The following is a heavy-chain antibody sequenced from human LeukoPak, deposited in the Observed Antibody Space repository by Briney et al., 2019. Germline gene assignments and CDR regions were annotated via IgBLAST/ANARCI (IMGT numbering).Heavy chain of an antibody. CDR2: ISNNGGYT. CDR3: AKGPYCSSTSCYTVGAFDY. Sequence: PGGSLRLSCAASGFTFSSSAMSWVRQAPGKGLEWVSAISNNGGYTYYADSVQGRFTISRDNSKNTLYLQMNSLRAEDTAVYYCAKGPYCSSTSCYTVGAFDYWGQGTLVTVSS. V-gene: IGHV3-23*01. J-gene: IGHJ4*02. D-gene: IGHD2-2*02. CDR1: GFTFSSSA.